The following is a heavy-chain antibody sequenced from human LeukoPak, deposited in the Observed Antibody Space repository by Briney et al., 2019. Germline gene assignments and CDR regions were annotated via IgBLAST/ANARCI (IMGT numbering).Heavy chain of an antibody. CDR3: VKDIQLST. D-gene: IGHD5-24*01. V-gene: IGHV3-23*01. CDR2: IGSSGGST. CDR1: GFNFITAA. Sequence: GGSLRLSCAASGFNFITAAMTWVRQAPGKGLEWVSLIGSSGGSTYYADSVKGRFTISRDNFNHSLSLQMNSLIVEDTAIYYCVKDIQLSTWGLGTMVTVSS. J-gene: IGHJ3*01.